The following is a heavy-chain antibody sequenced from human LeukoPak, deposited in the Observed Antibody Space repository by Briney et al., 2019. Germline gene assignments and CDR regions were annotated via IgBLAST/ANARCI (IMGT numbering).Heavy chain of an antibody. D-gene: IGHD1-26*01. V-gene: IGHV4-39*01. J-gene: IGHJ6*02. Sequence: SETLSLTCTVSGGSISSYYWGWIRQPPGKGLEWIGSIYYSGSTYYNPSLKSRVTISVDTSKNQFSLKLSSVTAADTAVYYCARRELLLAGDTYYYYGMDVWGQGTTVTVSS. CDR3: ARRELLLAGDTYYYYGMDV. CDR2: IYYSGST. CDR1: GGSISSYY.